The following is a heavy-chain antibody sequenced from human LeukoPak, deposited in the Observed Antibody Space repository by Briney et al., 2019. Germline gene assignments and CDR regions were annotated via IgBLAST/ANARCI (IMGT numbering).Heavy chain of an antibody. D-gene: IGHD3-10*01. CDR1: EFIFSDYW. Sequence: GGSLRLSCVASEFIFSDYWISWVRQAPGKGLEWVADIKQGGREEKYVGSVKGRFAISRDDAKSTLYLQMDSLSGDDTAVYYCARDNGGWFDSWGRGTLVTVSS. V-gene: IGHV3-7*03. CDR3: ARDNGGWFDS. CDR2: IKQGGREE. J-gene: IGHJ5*01.